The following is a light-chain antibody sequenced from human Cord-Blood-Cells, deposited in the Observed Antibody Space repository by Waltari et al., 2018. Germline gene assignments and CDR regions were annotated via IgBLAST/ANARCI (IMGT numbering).Light chain of an antibody. J-gene: IGKJ2*03. CDR1: QSVSSN. CDR3: QQYNNWYS. V-gene: IGKV3-15*01. CDR2: GAS. Sequence: EIVMTQSPATLSVSPGERATLSCRAGQSVSSNLARYQQKPGQPPRLLIYGASTRATGIPARFSGSGSGTEFTLTISSLQSEDFAVYYCQQYNNWYSFGQGTKLEIK.